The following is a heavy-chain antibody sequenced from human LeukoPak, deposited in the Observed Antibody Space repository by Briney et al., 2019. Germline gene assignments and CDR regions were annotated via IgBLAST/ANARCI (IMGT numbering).Heavy chain of an antibody. CDR2: IYHSGST. Sequence: PSETLSLTCAVSGYSISSGYYWGWIRQPPGKGLEWIGSIYHSGSTYYNPSLKSRVTISVDTSKNQFSLKLGSVTAADTAVYYCARVAYYYDSSEDWFDHWGQGTLVTVSS. D-gene: IGHD3-22*01. CDR1: GYSISSGYY. V-gene: IGHV4-38-2*01. J-gene: IGHJ5*02. CDR3: ARVAYYYDSSEDWFDH.